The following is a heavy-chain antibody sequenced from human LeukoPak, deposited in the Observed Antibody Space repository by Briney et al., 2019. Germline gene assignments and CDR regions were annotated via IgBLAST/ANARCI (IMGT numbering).Heavy chain of an antibody. CDR2: IYKSGST. D-gene: IGHD4-23*01. J-gene: IGHJ5*02. Sequence: SQTLSLTCSVSGGSISSGSYFWSWIRQPAGKGLERIGRIYKSGSTEYNPSLKGRVSMSMDTSKNQFSLKLSSVTAADTAVYYCARDIYGGNSQYNWFDPWGQGTLVTVSS. V-gene: IGHV4-61*02. CDR1: GGSISSGSYF. CDR3: ARDIYGGNSQYNWFDP.